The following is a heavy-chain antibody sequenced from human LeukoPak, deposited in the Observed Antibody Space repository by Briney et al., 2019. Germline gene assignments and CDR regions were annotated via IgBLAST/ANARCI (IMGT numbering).Heavy chain of an antibody. CDR1: GFTFSNYW. V-gene: IGHV3-7*01. CDR2: IHLDGSQK. Sequence: GGSLRLSCAASGFTFSNYWMSWVRQAPGKGLEWVANIHLDGSQKYYVDPVKGRLTISRDNAKNSLYLQMNSLRAEDTAVYYCARDGSYISSWYFDYWGQGTLVTVSS. J-gene: IGHJ4*02. D-gene: IGHD6-13*01. CDR3: ARDGSYISSWYFDY.